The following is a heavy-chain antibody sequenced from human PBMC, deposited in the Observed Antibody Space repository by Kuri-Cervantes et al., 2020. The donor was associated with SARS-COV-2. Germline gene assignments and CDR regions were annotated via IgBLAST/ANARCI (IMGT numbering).Heavy chain of an antibody. CDR1: GFPFTTFS. V-gene: IGHV3-11*04. CDR3: ARESGPNDD. Sequence: LSLTCAASGFPFTTFSMSWIRQASGKGLEWVSYISSSGSTIFYADSVKGRFTISRENAKNPLYLQMNSLRAEDTAVYYCARESGPNDDWGQGTLVTVSS. J-gene: IGHJ4*02. D-gene: IGHD3-10*01. CDR2: ISSSGSTI.